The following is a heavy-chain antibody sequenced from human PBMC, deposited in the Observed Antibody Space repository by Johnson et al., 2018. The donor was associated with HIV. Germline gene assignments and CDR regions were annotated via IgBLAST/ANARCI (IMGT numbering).Heavy chain of an antibody. CDR1: GFTFDEYG. D-gene: IGHD1-26*01. J-gene: IGHJ3*02. Sequence: VQLVSLGGVVRPGGSLRLSCAASGFTFDEYGMSWVRQAPGKGLEWVSGINWNGGSTIYADSVKGRFTISRDNSKNPLYLQMNSLRVEETAVYYCARGEGGTYLPDAFDIWGQGTMVTVSS. V-gene: IGHV3-20*04. CDR2: INWNGGST. CDR3: ARGEGGTYLPDAFDI.